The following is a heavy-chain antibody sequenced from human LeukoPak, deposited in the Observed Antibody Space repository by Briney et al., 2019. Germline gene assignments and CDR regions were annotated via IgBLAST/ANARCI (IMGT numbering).Heavy chain of an antibody. J-gene: IGHJ6*04. Sequence: SETLSLTCTVSGGSISSYYWSWIRQPPGKGLERIGYIYYSGSTNYNPSLKSRVTISVDTSKNQFSLKLSSVTAADTAVYYCARGDYYGSGSYYNPGDYYGMDVWGKGTTVTVSS. CDR2: IYYSGST. V-gene: IGHV4-59*01. CDR3: ARGDYYGSGSYYNPGDYYGMDV. D-gene: IGHD3-10*01. CDR1: GGSISSYY.